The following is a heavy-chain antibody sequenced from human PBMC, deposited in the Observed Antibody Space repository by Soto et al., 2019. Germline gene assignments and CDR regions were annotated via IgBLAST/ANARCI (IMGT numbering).Heavy chain of an antibody. Sequence: QVQLVQSGAEVKKPGSSVKVSCKASGGTFSSYAISWVRQAPGQGLEWMGGLIPILGTANYAQKFQGRVQITADNSPSTAYIELSSLRPEDTAVYYSARAIGGSSYGAVGHGVDDYYYYGMDVWGQGTTVTVSS. D-gene: IGHD5-18*01. J-gene: IGHJ6*02. V-gene: IGHV1-69*06. CDR1: GGTFSSYA. CDR2: LIPILGTA. CDR3: ARAIGGSSYGAVGHGVDDYYYYGMDV.